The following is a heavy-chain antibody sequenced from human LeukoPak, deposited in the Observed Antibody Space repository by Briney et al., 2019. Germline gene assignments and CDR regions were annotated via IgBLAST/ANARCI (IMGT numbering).Heavy chain of an antibody. V-gene: IGHV4-59*08. D-gene: IGHD2-15*01. J-gene: IGHJ5*02. CDR1: GDSISGYY. CDR3: ARRLVARNWFDP. Sequence: SETLSLTRTVSGDSISGYYWSWIRQPPGKGLEWIGYIYYSGNTNYNPSLKSRVTISVDTSKNQFSLKLDSVTAADTAVYFCARRLVARNWFDPWGQGTLVTVSS. CDR2: IYYSGNT.